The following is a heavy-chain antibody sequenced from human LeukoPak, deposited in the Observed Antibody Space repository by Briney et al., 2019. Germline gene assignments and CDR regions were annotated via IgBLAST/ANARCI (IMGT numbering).Heavy chain of an antibody. CDR1: GGSFSGYY. J-gene: IGHJ4*02. V-gene: IGHV4-34*01. CDR2: INHSGST. Sequence: PSETLSLTCAVYGGSFSGYYWSWIRQPPGKGLEWIGEINHSGSTNYNPSLKSRVTISVDTSKNQFSLKLSSVTAADTAVYYCARAVAGPFFDYWGQGTLVTVSS. CDR3: ARAVAGPFFDY. D-gene: IGHD6-19*01.